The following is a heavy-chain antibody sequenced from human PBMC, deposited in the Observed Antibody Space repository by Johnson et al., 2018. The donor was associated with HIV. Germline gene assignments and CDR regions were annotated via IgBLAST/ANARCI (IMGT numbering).Heavy chain of an antibody. CDR3: ARDESGYDEGFDAFDI. D-gene: IGHD5-12*01. CDR1: GFTFSTYD. Sequence: VQLVESGGGVVQPGRSLRLSCAASGFTFSTYDMHWVRQAPGKGLEWVAIISYDGSNKYYADSVKGRFTISRDNSKNTLYLQMNSLRVEDTAVYYCARDESGYDEGFDAFDIWGQGTMVTVSS. V-gene: IGHV3-30*03. J-gene: IGHJ3*02. CDR2: ISYDGSNK.